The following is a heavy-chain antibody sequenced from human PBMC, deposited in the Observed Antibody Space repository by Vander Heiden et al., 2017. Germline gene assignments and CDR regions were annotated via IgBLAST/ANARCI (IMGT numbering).Heavy chain of an antibody. CDR2: IYGGGST. CDR1: GFIVSTNC. V-gene: IGHV3-53*01. J-gene: IGHJ4*02. CDR3: ARCYDRSGYYYFFDY. Sequence: EVQLVESGGGLIQPGGSLRLSCAASGFIVSTNCMSWARPAPGKGLEWVSVIYGGGSTYYADSVKGRFTLSRDNSKNTLYLQMNSLRAEDTAVYYCARCYDRSGYYYFFDYWGQGTLVTVSS. D-gene: IGHD3-22*01.